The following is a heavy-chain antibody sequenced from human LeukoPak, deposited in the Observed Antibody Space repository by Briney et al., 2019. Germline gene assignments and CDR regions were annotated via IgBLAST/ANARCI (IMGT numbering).Heavy chain of an antibody. D-gene: IGHD6-19*01. CDR2: IHFSGAT. Sequence: SQTLSLTCTVSGASITSGDWYWSWIRQSPGKGLEWIGYIHFSGATFYNPSLNSRITISSDTSKSQFSLKLSSVTAADTAVYYCAREIAVAGSAFDIWGQGTMVTVSS. CDR1: GASITSGDWY. CDR3: AREIAVAGSAFDI. V-gene: IGHV4-30-4*08. J-gene: IGHJ3*02.